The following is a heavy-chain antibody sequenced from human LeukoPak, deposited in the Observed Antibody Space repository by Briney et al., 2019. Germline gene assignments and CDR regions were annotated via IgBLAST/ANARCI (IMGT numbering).Heavy chain of an antibody. J-gene: IGHJ5*02. D-gene: IGHD1/OR15-1a*01. V-gene: IGHV4-39*07. Sequence: SSETLSLTCTVSGGSISSSSYYWGWIRQPPGKGLEWIGSIYYSGSTYYNPSLKSRVTISVDTSKNQFSLKLSSVTAADTAVYYCARERWGTGTDRLEVYNWFDPWGQGTLVTVSS. CDR1: GGSISSSSYY. CDR2: IYYSGST. CDR3: ARERWGTGTDRLEVYNWFDP.